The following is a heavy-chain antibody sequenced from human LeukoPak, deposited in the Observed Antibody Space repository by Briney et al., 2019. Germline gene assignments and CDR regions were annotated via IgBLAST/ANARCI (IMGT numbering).Heavy chain of an antibody. CDR3: ARGNPLYYDSPPDK. D-gene: IGHD3-22*01. Sequence: ASVKVSCTASGYTFINFDINWVWQAAGQGPEWMGWMNPKSGVTGYARKFQGRVTMTRNISISAAYMELSSLTSEDTALYYCARGNPLYYDSPPDKWGQGSPVTVSS. J-gene: IGHJ4*02. CDR2: MNPKSGVT. CDR1: GYTFINFD. V-gene: IGHV1-8*01.